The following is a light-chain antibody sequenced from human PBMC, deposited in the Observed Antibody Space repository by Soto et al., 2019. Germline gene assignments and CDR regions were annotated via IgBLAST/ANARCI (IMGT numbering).Light chain of an antibody. CDR2: EVT. CDR1: SGDIGSYNR. J-gene: IGLJ1*01. Sequence: QSVLTHPRSVPGSPGQSITISCTGTSGDIGSYNRVSWYQQHPGKAPKLIIYEVTDRPSGVSNRFSGSKSGNTASLTISGLQAEDEAEYYCSSYTNINTRACVFGTGTKVTV. V-gene: IGLV2-14*01. CDR3: SSYTNINTRACV.